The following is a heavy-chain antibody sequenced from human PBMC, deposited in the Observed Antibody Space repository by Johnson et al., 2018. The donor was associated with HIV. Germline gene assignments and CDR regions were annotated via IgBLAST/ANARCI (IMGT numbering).Heavy chain of an antibody. CDR3: AKGYYDSPFGFDI. D-gene: IGHD3-3*01. CDR1: GFTFSDYY. V-gene: IGHV3-11*04. J-gene: IGHJ3*02. Sequence: QVQLVESGGGLVKPGGSLRLSCAASGFTFSDYYMSWIRQAPGKGLEWFSYISSSGSTIYYADSVKGRFTISRDNAKNSLYLQVNSLTTEDTAVYYCAKGYYDSPFGFDIWGQGTMVIVSA. CDR2: ISSSGSTI.